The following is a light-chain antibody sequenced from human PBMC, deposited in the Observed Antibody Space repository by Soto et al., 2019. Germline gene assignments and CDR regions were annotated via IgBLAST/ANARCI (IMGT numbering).Light chain of an antibody. CDR3: QQSYSSPPT. CDR1: QTISTW. CDR2: AAS. Sequence: DIQVTQSPPTLSASVGDRVTITCRASQTISTWMAWYQQKPGKAPNLLIFAASSLQSGVPSRFSGSRSGPDFTLTISSLQPEDFATYYCQQSYSSPPTFGQGTKVDIK. J-gene: IGKJ1*01. V-gene: IGKV1-39*01.